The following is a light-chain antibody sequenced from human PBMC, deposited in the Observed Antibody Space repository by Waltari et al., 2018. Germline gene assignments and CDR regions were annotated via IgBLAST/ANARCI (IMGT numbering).Light chain of an antibody. J-gene: IGLJ2*01. CDR3: SSYTSISTYVV. Sequence: QSALTQPASVSGSPGQSITISCTGTSSDFGGYNYVSWYQQNPGKAPKLMIYEVSNRPSGVSNRFSGSKSGNTASLTISGLQAEDEADYYCSSYTSISTYVVFGGGTKLTVL. V-gene: IGLV2-14*01. CDR1: SSDFGGYNY. CDR2: EVS.